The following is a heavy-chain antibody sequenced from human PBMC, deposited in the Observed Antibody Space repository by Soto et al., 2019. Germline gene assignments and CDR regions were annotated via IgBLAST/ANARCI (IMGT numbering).Heavy chain of an antibody. V-gene: IGHV3-33*01. CDR3: ARGALWQRRGYYGMDV. J-gene: IGHJ6*02. CDR1: GFTFSSYG. CDR2: IWYDGSNK. D-gene: IGHD5-18*01. Sequence: GGSLRLSCAASGFTFSSYGMHWVRQAPGRGLEWVAVIWYDGSNKYYADSVKGRFTISRDNSKNTLYLQMNSLRAEDTAVYYCARGALWQRRGYYGMDVWGQGTTVTVSS.